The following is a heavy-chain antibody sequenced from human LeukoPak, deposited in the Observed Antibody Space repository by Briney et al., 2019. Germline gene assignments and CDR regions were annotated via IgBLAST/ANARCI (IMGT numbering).Heavy chain of an antibody. Sequence: SETLSLTCTVSGGSIRSSYYYWGWIRQPPGKGLEWIGSIYDSGSTYYNPSLKSRVTISVDTSKNQFSLKLNSVTAADTAVYYCARLTGDHDYWGQGTLVTVSS. J-gene: IGHJ4*02. D-gene: IGHD7-27*01. CDR3: ARLTGDHDY. CDR2: IYDSGST. V-gene: IGHV4-39*01. CDR1: GGSIRSSYYY.